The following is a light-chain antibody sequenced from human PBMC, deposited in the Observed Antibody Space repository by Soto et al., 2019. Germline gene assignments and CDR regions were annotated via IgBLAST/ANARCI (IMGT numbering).Light chain of an antibody. J-gene: IGKJ1*01. V-gene: IGKV1-5*03. CDR2: KAS. CDR3: QHYNNYTWK. Sequence: IQITDSPSIVSSSLGDRFTITCLASQSISIWLAWYQQKPGKAPNLLIHKASHLESGVPSRFSGSGSGTEFTLTIRSLQPGDFETYSCQHYNNYTWKVAQGTXVEIK. CDR1: QSISIW.